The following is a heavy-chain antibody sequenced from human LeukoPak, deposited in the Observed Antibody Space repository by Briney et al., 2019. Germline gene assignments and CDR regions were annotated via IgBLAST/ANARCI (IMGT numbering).Heavy chain of an antibody. D-gene: IGHD2-2*03. CDR2: MSPYNGNT. CDR1: GYKFTDFG. V-gene: IGHV1-18*01. Sequence: ASVRVSCKVSGYKFTDFGISWVRQAPGQGLEWMGWMSPYNGNTHSTEKFQDRVTMTRDTSTNTAYLELSGVTSDDTAVYYCARGEDGYCSSTSCKNWFDPWGQGTLVTVSS. CDR3: ARGEDGYCSSTSCKNWFDP. J-gene: IGHJ5*02.